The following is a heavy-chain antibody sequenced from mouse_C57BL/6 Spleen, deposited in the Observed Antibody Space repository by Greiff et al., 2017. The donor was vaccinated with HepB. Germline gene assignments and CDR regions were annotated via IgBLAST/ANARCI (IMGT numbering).Heavy chain of an antibody. Sequence: DVQLQESGPGMVKPSQSLSLTCTVTGYSITSGYDWHWIRHFPGNKLEWMGYISYSGSTNYNPSLKSRISITHDTSKNHFFLKLNSVTTEDTATYYCAREELGRGFAYWGQGTLVTVSA. CDR2: ISYSGST. V-gene: IGHV3-1*01. D-gene: IGHD4-1*01. CDR1: GYSITSGYD. J-gene: IGHJ3*01. CDR3: AREELGRGFAY.